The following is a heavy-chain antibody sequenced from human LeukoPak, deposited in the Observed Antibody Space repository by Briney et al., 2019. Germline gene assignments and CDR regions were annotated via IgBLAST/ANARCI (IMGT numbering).Heavy chain of an antibody. J-gene: IGHJ4*02. CDR3: ARVSWGPPRSVDFDY. CDR1: GYSVSSGYY. D-gene: IGHD3-16*01. CDR2: IYHSRST. Sequence: PSETLSLTCAVSGYSVSSGYYCGCIRQPPGKVLGWIGIIYHSRSTYYNPSLKSRFTISRDKSKNQFSLQLSSVSAEDTAVYYCARVSWGPPRSVDFDYWGQGTLVTVSS. V-gene: IGHV4-38-2*01.